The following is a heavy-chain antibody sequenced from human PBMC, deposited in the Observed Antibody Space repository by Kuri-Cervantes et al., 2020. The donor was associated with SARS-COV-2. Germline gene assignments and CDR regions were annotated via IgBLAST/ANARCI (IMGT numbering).Heavy chain of an antibody. V-gene: IGHV1-3*01. Sequence: ASVKVSCKASGYTFASYSIHWMRQAPGQRLERLGWINAGNDDTQSSQKFQGRVTITRDTSADTAYMELSNLRSEDTAIYYCAKGHHSGAWRTDSWGQGTLVTVSS. D-gene: IGHD3-10*01. CDR2: INAGNDDT. CDR3: AKGHHSGAWRTDS. J-gene: IGHJ4*02. CDR1: GYTFASYS.